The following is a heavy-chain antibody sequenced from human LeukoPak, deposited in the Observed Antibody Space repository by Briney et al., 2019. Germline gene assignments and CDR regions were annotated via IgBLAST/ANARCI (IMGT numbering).Heavy chain of an antibody. CDR1: GFTVSSNY. Sequence: PGGSLRLYCAASGFTVSSNYMSWVRQAPGKGLEWVSVIYSGGSTYYADSVKGRFTISRDNSKNTLYLQMNSLRAEDTAVYYCARSGRDGYNFPLDYWGQGTLVTVSS. J-gene: IGHJ4*02. V-gene: IGHV3-53*01. CDR2: IYSGGST. D-gene: IGHD5-24*01. CDR3: ARSGRDGYNFPLDY.